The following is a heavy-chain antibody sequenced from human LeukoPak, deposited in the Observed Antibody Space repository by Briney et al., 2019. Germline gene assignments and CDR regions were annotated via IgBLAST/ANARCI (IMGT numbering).Heavy chain of an antibody. J-gene: IGHJ3*02. CDR1: GYTFSNYD. V-gene: IGHV1-8*03. CDR2: MNPNSGNT. CDR3: ARALIGAFDI. D-gene: IGHD2/OR15-2a*01. Sequence: GASVKVSCKASGYTFSNYDINWVRQAPGQGLEWMGWMNPNSGNTGYAQKFQGRVTITRNTSISTAYMELSSLRSEDTAVYYCARALIGAFDIWGQGTMVTVSS.